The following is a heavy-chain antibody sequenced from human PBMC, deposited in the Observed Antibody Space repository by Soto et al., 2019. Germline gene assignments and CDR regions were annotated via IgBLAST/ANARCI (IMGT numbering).Heavy chain of an antibody. D-gene: IGHD6-6*01. J-gene: IGHJ4*02. V-gene: IGHV1-18*01. Sequence: XSVKVSCKASGYTFTSYGISWVRQAPGQGLEWMGWISAYNGNTNYAQKLQGRVTMTTDTSTSTAYMELRSLRSDDTAVYYCARTPPTMKQLVAIDSWGQGTLVTSPQ. CDR1: GYTFTSYG. CDR3: ARTPPTMKQLVAIDS. CDR2: ISAYNGNT.